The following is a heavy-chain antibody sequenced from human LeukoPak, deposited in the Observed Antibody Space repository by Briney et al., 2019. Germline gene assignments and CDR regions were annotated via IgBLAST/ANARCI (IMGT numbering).Heavy chain of an antibody. V-gene: IGHV1-46*01. D-gene: IGHD2-15*01. CDR1: GYTFTSYY. CDR2: INPSGGST. CDR3: ARDIYCSGGSCYSALVGD. J-gene: IGHJ4*02. Sequence: ASVKVSCKASGYTFTSYYMHWVRQAPGQGLEWMGIINPSGGSTSYAQKFQGRVTMTRDTSTSTVYMELSSLRSEDTAAYYCARDIYCSGGSCYSALVGDWGQGTLVTVSS.